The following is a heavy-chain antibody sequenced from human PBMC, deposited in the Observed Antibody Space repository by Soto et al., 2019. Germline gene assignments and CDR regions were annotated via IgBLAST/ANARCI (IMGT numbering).Heavy chain of an antibody. V-gene: IGHV4-34*01. CDR3: ARCPGGYRASY. Sequence: SETLSLTCAVYGGSFSGYYWSWIRQPLGKGLEWIGEINHSGSTNYNPSLKSRVTILVDTSKNQFSLKLSSVTAVDTAVYYCARCPGGYRASYWGQGTLVTVSS. J-gene: IGHJ4*02. D-gene: IGHD5-12*01. CDR2: INHSGST. CDR1: GGSFSGYY.